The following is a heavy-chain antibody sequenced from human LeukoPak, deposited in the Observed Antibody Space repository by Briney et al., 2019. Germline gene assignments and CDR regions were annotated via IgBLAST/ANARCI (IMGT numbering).Heavy chain of an antibody. CDR2: ISYSGST. V-gene: IGHV4-30-4*01. J-gene: IGHJ3*02. D-gene: IGHD3-16*01. Sequence: SETLSLTCTVSGGSISSDDYFWSWLRQPPGKGLEWIAYISYSGSTHYSPSLKSRVTMSVDTSKNQFSLKLSSVTVADTAVYYCARWGNKGSAFDIWGQGTMVTVSS. CDR1: GGSISSDDYF. CDR3: ARWGNKGSAFDI.